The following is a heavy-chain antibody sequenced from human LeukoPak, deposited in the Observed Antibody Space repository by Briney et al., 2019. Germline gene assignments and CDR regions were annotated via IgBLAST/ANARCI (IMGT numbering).Heavy chain of an antibody. V-gene: IGHV1-69*06. J-gene: IGHJ5*02. CDR2: IIPIFGTA. CDR3: ATYSYSSSRHGWFDP. Sequence: SVKVSCKASGGTFSSYAISWVRQAPGQGLEWMGGIIPIFGTANYAQKFQGRVTMTEDTSTDTAYMELSSLRSEDTAVYYCATYSYSSSRHGWFDPWGQGTLVTVSS. CDR1: GGTFSSYA. D-gene: IGHD6-13*01.